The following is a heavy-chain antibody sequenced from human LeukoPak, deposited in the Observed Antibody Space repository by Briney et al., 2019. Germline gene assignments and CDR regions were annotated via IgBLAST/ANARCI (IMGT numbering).Heavy chain of an antibody. J-gene: IGHJ4*02. CDR1: GGSISSYY. Sequence: SETLSLTCTVSGGSISSYYWSWIRQPPGKGLEWIGYIYYSGSTNYNPSLKSRVTISVDTSKNQFSLKLSSVTAADTAMYYCVKSGGYGLIDYWGQGTLVTVSS. CDR2: IYYSGST. V-gene: IGHV4-59*08. D-gene: IGHD6-19*01. CDR3: VKSGGYGLIDY.